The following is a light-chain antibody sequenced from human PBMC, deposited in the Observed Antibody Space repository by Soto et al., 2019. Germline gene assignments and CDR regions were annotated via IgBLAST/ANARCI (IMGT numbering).Light chain of an antibody. CDR1: QNVNRD. V-gene: IGKV3-15*01. Sequence: EIVMTQSPVILSVSPGERATLSCRASQNVNRDLAWYQQKPGQAPRILIYDASTRATDIPVRISGSGSGTDFTLTINGLQSEDFAVYYCQQYNKWPPLYTFGQGTKLEIK. CDR3: QQYNKWPPLYT. J-gene: IGKJ2*01. CDR2: DAS.